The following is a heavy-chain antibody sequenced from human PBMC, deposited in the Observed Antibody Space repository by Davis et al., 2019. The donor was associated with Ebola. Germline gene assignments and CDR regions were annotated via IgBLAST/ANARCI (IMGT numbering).Heavy chain of an antibody. Sequence: ASVKVSCKASGYTFTSYAMHWVRQAPGQGLEWMGWINAGNGNTKYSQKFQGRVTITRDTSASTAYMELSSLRSEDTAVYYCARSDGDYRFDYWGQGTLVTVSS. V-gene: IGHV1-3*01. CDR2: INAGNGNT. CDR1: GYTFTSYA. CDR3: ARSDGDYRFDY. D-gene: IGHD4-17*01. J-gene: IGHJ4*02.